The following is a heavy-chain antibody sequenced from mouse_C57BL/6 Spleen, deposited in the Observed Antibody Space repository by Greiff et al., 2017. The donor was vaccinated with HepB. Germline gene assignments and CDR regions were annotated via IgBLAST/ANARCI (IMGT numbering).Heavy chain of an antibody. Sequence: QVQLQQSGAELVKPGASVKMSCKASGYTFTSYWITWVKQRPGQGLEWIGDIYPGSGSTNYNEKFKSKATLTVDTSSSTAYMQLSSLTSEDSAVYYCARTPDYDEGAYAMDYWGQGTSVTVSS. J-gene: IGHJ4*01. D-gene: IGHD2-4*01. CDR2: IYPGSGST. CDR3: ARTPDYDEGAYAMDY. V-gene: IGHV1-55*01. CDR1: GYTFTSYW.